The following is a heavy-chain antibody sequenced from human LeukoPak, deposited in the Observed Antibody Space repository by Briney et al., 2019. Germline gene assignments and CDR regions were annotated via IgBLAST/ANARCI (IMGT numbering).Heavy chain of an antibody. V-gene: IGHV4-34*01. J-gene: IGHJ4*02. CDR3: ARARGTVAIDY. CDR1: GGSFSGYY. Sequence: SETLSLTCAVYGGSFSGYYWSWIRQPPGKGLEWIGEINHSGSTNYNPSLKSRVTISVDTSKNQFSLKMRSVTAADTAVYFCARARGTVAIDYWGQGTLVTVSS. D-gene: IGHD5-12*01. CDR2: INHSGST.